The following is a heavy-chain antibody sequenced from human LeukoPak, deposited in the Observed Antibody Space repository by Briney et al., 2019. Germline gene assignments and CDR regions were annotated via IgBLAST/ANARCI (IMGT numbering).Heavy chain of an antibody. V-gene: IGHV3-48*01. CDR1: GFTFSSYS. CDR3: ARVVDRDPGYMDV. D-gene: IGHD2-2*01. Sequence: PGGSLRLSCAASGFTFSSYSMNWVRQAPGKGLEWVSYISVDFSPIYYRDSVKGRFTISRDNAMNSLYLQMNSPRVEDTAIYYCARVVDRDPGYMDVWGKGTMVTVSS. CDR2: ISVDFSPI. J-gene: IGHJ6*03.